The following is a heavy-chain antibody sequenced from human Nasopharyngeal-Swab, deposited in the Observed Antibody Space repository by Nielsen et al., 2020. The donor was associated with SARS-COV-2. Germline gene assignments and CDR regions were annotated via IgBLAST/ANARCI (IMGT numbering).Heavy chain of an antibody. J-gene: IGHJ5*02. CDR2: INHSGST. D-gene: IGHD6-13*01. CDR3: ASVGSSSWYQLWFDP. Sequence: PGKGLEWIGEINHSGSTNYNPSLKSRVTISVDTSKNQFSLKLSSVTAADTAAYYCASVGSSSWYQLWFDPWGQGTLVTVSS. V-gene: IGHV4-34*01.